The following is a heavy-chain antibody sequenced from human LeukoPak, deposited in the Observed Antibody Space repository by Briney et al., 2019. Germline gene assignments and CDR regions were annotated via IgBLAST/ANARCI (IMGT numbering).Heavy chain of an antibody. CDR2: ISSSSSYI. J-gene: IGHJ5*02. V-gene: IGHV3-21*01. Sequence: PGGSLRLSCAAFGFTFSSYSMNWVRQAPGKGLEWVSSISSSSSYIYYADSVKGRFTISRDNAKNSLYLQTNSLRAEDTAVYYCARDRGIAAAGAAYNWFDPWGQGTLVTVSS. D-gene: IGHD6-13*01. CDR1: GFTFSSYS. CDR3: ARDRGIAAAGAAYNWFDP.